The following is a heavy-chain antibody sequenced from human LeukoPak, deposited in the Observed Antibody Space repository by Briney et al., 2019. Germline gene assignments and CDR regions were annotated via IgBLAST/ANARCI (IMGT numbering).Heavy chain of an antibody. CDR1: GFTFSDYY. Sequence: PGGSLRLSCAASGFTFSDYYMSWIRQAPGKGLEWVSYISSSGSNIYYADSVKGRFTISRDNAKNSLYLQMNSLRAEDTAVYYCARDSSDNYYYYYGMDVWGQGTTVTVSS. D-gene: IGHD3-22*01. CDR3: ARDSSDNYYYYYGMDV. CDR2: ISSSGSNI. V-gene: IGHV3-11*01. J-gene: IGHJ6*02.